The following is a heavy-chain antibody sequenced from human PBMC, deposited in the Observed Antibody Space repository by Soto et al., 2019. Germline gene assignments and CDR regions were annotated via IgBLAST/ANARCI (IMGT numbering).Heavy chain of an antibody. D-gene: IGHD5-12*01. CDR2: IYGGGTT. J-gene: IGHJ5*02. V-gene: IGHV3-53*05. Sequence: GGSLRLSCAASGFTVSSKYMTWVRQAPGKGLEWVSVIYGGGTTYYADSVKGRFTISRDNSTTTAYMELSGLKSDDTAVYYCAKDGGADGYFGNWLDPWGQGTLVTVSS. CDR3: AKDGGADGYFGNWLDP. CDR1: GFTVSSKY.